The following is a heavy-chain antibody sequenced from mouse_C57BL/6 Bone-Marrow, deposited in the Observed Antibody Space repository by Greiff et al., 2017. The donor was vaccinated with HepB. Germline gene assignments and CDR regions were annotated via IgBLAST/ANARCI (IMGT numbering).Heavy chain of an antibody. CDR1: GYAFSSSW. J-gene: IGHJ1*03. D-gene: IGHD2-5*01. Sequence: QVHVKQSGPELVKPGASVKISCKASGYAFSSSWMNWVKQRPGKGLEWIGRIYPGDGDTNYNGKFKGKATLTADKSSSTAYMQLSSLTSEDSAVYFCARYGYSNPHWYFDVWGTGTTVTVSS. V-gene: IGHV1-82*01. CDR2: IYPGDGDT. CDR3: ARYGYSNPHWYFDV.